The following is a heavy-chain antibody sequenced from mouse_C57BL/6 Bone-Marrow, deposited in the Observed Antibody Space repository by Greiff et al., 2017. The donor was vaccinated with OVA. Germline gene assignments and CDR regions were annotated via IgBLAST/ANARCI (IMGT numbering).Heavy chain of an antibody. CDR3: AREDYGSSSWFAY. V-gene: IGHV5-4*01. Sequence: LMESGGGLVKPGGSLKLSCAASGFTFSSYAMSWVRQTPEKRLEWVATISDGGSYTYYPDNVKGRFTISRDNAKNNLYLQMSHLKSEDTAMYYCAREDYGSSSWFAYWGQGTLVTVSA. CDR2: ISDGGSYT. CDR1: GFTFSSYA. J-gene: IGHJ3*01. D-gene: IGHD1-1*01.